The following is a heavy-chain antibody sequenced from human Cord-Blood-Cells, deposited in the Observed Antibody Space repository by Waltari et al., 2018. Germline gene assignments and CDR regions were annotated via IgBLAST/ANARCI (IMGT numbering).Heavy chain of an antibody. Sequence: QVQLVQSGAEVKKPGASVKVSCKASGYTFTSYYMPWVRQDPGQGLEWMGIINPSGGSTSYAQKFQGRVTMTRDTSTSTVYMELSSLRSEDTAVYYCARGGLTYYDFWSAFDIWGQGTMVTVSS. CDR3: ARGGLTYYDFWSAFDI. CDR1: GYTFTSYY. J-gene: IGHJ3*02. CDR2: INPSGGST. V-gene: IGHV1-46*01. D-gene: IGHD3-3*01.